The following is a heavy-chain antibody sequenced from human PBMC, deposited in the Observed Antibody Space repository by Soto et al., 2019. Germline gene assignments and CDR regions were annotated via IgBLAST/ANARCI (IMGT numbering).Heavy chain of an antibody. J-gene: IGHJ6*02. CDR1: GYTFTSYY. D-gene: IGHD2-2*01. CDR2: INPSGGST. Sequence: ASVKVSCKASGYTFTSYYIQWVRQAPGQGLEWMGIINPSGGSTNYAQKFQGRVTMTRDTSTSTVYMELSSLRSEDTAVYYCARALGYCSSTSCRPTIYGMDVWGQGTTVTVSS. CDR3: ARALGYCSSTSCRPTIYGMDV. V-gene: IGHV1-46*01.